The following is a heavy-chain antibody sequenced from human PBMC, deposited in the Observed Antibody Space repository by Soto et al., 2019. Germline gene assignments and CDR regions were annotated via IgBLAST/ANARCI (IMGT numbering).Heavy chain of an antibody. CDR1: GYAFTTYG. D-gene: IGHD1-1*01. J-gene: IGHJ4*02. CDR3: ERGRYGDY. Sequence: QVHLVQSGAEVKKPGASVKVSCKGSGYAFTTYGITWVRQAPGQGLEWMGWLSAHNGNTNYAQKLQGRVTVTRDTSTSTAYMVQRSLRSDDTAVYYCERGRYGDYCGQGALVTVSS. V-gene: IGHV1-18*01. CDR2: LSAHNGNT.